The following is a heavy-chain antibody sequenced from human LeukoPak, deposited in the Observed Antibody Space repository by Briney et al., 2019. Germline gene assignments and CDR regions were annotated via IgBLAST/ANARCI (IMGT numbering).Heavy chain of an antibody. CDR3: ARQFDY. V-gene: IGHV3-7*01. CDR2: IKQDGSEK. J-gene: IGHJ4*02. Sequence: GGSLRLSCAASGFTFSRYWMSWVRQAPGKGLEWVANIKQDGSEKYYVDSVKGRFTISRDNAKNSLYLQMNSLRAEDTAVYYCARQFDYWGQGTLVAVSS. CDR1: GFTFSRYW.